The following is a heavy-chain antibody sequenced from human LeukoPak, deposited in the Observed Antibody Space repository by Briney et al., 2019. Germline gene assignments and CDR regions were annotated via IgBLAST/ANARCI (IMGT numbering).Heavy chain of an antibody. Sequence: AGGSLRLSCAASGFTFSSYAVSWVRQAPGKGLEWVSAISGSGGSTYYADSVKGRFTISRDNSKNTLYLQMNSLRAEDTAVYYCAKIRYTFDSSGYYYDSDAFDYWGQGTLVTVSS. CDR1: GFTFSSYA. D-gene: IGHD3-22*01. J-gene: IGHJ4*02. CDR2: ISGSGGST. CDR3: AKIRYTFDSSGYYYDSDAFDY. V-gene: IGHV3-23*01.